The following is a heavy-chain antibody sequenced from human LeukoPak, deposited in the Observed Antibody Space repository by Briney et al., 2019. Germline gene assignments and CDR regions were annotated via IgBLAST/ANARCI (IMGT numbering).Heavy chain of an antibody. CDR1: GFTFGDYA. CDR3: TRALRVDIVATIRNPYDY. CDR2: IRSKAYGGTT. V-gene: IGHV3-49*03. J-gene: IGHJ4*02. Sequence: GRSLRLSCTASGFTFGDYAMSWFRQAPGKGLEWVGFIRSKAYGGTTEYAASVKGRFTISRDDSKSIAYLQMNSLKTEDTAVYYCTRALRVDIVATIRNPYDYWGQGTLVTVSS. D-gene: IGHD5-12*01.